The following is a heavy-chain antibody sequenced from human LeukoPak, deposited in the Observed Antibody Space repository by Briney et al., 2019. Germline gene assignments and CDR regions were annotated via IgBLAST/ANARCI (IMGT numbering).Heavy chain of an antibody. CDR3: AREGISANWFDP. CDR1: GYTFTVYY. J-gene: IGHJ5*02. D-gene: IGHD2-15*01. V-gene: IGHV1-2*02. Sequence: ASVTVSFKASGYTFTVYYMHWVRQAPGQGLEWMGWINPNSGGTNYAQKFQGRVTMTRDTSISTAYMELSRLRSDDTAVYYCAREGISANWFDPWGQGTLVTVSS. CDR2: INPNSGGT.